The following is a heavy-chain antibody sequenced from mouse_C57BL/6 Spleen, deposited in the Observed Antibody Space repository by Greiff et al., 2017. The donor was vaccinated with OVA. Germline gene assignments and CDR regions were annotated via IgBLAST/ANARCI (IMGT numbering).Heavy chain of an antibody. CDR1: GYTFTDYN. D-gene: IGHD2-4*01. J-gene: IGHJ2*01. CDR2: INPNNGGT. Sequence: EVQLQQSGPELVKPGASVKIPCKASGYTFTDYNMDWVKQSHGKSLEWIGDINPNNGGTIYNQKFKGKATLTVDKSSSTAYMELRSLTSEDTAVYYCARSRYDYSYYFDYWGQGTTLTVSS. V-gene: IGHV1-18*01. CDR3: ARSRYDYSYYFDY.